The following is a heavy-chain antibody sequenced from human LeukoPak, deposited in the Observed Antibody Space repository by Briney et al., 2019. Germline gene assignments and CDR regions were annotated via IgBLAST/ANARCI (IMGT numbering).Heavy chain of an antibody. CDR3: VKDLGRYRNNCFDY. J-gene: IGHJ4*02. V-gene: IGHV3-23*01. D-gene: IGHD1-26*01. Sequence: PGGSLRLSCAASGFTFSRYAMSWVRQAPEKGLEWVSTISGSGGGTYYADSVKGRFTISRDDSKNTLYLQMNSLRAEDTAVSYCVKDLGRYRNNCFDYWGQGTLVTVSS. CDR1: GFTFSRYA. CDR2: ISGSGGGT.